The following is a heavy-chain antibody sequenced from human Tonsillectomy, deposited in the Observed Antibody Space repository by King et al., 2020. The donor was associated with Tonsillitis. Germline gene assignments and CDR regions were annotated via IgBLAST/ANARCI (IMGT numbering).Heavy chain of an antibody. D-gene: IGHD2/OR15-2a*01. V-gene: IGHV4-34*01. CDR1: GESFSGYY. J-gene: IGHJ4*02. Sequence: VQLQQWGAGLVKPSETLSLTCAVYGESFSGYYWSWIRQLPGKELEWIGEINHRGSANYSPSLKSRVTMSIDTSKNQFSLNLRSVTAADTAVYYCARIRFNSMILAYGGNYVDYWGQGILVTVSS. CDR3: ARIRFNSMILAYGGNYVDY. CDR2: INHRGSA.